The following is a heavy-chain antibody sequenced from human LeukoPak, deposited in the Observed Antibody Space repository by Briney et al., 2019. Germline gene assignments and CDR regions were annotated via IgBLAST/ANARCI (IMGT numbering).Heavy chain of an antibody. CDR3: ARTVSDSFEY. CDR2: ISGSSSYI. D-gene: IGHD2-21*02. Sequence: GGSLRLSCAASGFTFSDYYMSCIRHAPGKGLEWVSYISGSSSYINYADSVKGRFTISRDNAKNSLYLQMISLRAEDTAVYYCARTVSDSFEYWGQGTLVTVSS. V-gene: IGHV3-11*06. CDR1: GFTFSDYY. J-gene: IGHJ4*02.